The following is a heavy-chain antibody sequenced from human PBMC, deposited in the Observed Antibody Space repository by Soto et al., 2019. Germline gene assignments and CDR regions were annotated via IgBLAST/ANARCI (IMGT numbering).Heavy chain of an antibody. CDR2: ISGSGGST. Sequence: GGSLRLSCAASGFTFSSYAMSWVRQAPGKGLEWVSAISGSGGSTYYADSVKGRFTISRDNSKNTLYLQMNSLRAEDTAVYYCAKGGRGYCSSTSCYAFDIWGQGTMVTVSS. D-gene: IGHD2-2*01. CDR3: AKGGRGYCSSTSCYAFDI. CDR1: GFTFSSYA. J-gene: IGHJ3*02. V-gene: IGHV3-23*01.